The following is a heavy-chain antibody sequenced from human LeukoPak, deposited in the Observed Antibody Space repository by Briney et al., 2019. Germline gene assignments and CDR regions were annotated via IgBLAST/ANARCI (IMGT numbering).Heavy chain of an antibody. CDR3: ARIDIVAFDY. CDR1: GYTFTGYY. V-gene: IGHV1-2*04. J-gene: IGHJ4*02. CDR2: INPNSGGT. Sequence: ASVKVSCKASGYTFTGYYMHWVRLAPGQGLEWMGWINPNSGGTNYAQKFQGWVTMTRDTSISTAYMELSRLTSDDTAVYYCARIDIVAFDYWGQGTLVTVSS. D-gene: IGHD5-12*01.